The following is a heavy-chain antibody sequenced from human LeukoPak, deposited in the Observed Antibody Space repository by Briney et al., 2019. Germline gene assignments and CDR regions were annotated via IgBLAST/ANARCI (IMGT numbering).Heavy chain of an antibody. CDR3: AKDEEQWLVLGYFDY. J-gene: IGHJ4*02. V-gene: IGHV3-23*01. CDR1: GFTFSSYA. CDR2: ISGSGGST. D-gene: IGHD6-19*01. Sequence: PGGSLRLSCAASGFTFSSYAMSWVRQAPGKGLECVPAISGSGGSTYYADSVKGRFTISIDNSKNTLYLQMNSLRAEDTAVYYCAKDEEQWLVLGYFDYWGQGTLVTVSS.